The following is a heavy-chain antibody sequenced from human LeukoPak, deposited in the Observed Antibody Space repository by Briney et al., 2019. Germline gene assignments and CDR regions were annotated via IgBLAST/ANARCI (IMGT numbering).Heavy chain of an antibody. V-gene: IGHV3-48*01. J-gene: IGHJ4*02. CDR3: AREGGLPLDY. D-gene: IGHD3-16*01. CDR1: GFTFSSYG. CDR2: ISSSSSTI. Sequence: GGSLRLSCAAPGFTFSSYGMHWVRQAPGKGLEWVSYISSSSSTIYYADSVKGRFTISRDNAKNSLYLQMNSLRAEDTAVYYCAREGGLPLDYWGQGTLVTVSS.